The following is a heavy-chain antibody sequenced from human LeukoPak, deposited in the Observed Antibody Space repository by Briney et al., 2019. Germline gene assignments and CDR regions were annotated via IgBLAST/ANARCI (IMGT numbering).Heavy chain of an antibody. CDR3: AKVSGWYGNREDY. CDR1: GFTFSSYA. Sequence: GGSLRLSCAASGFTFSSYAMSGARQPPGRGLGWLSAISGSGGSTYYADSVKGRFTISRDNSKTTLYLQMNSLRAEDTAVYYCAKVSGWYGNREDYWGQGTLVTVSS. CDR2: ISGSGGST. D-gene: IGHD6-19*01. V-gene: IGHV3-23*01. J-gene: IGHJ4*02.